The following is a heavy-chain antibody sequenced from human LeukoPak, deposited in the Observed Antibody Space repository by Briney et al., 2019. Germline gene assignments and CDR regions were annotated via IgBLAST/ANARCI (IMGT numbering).Heavy chain of an antibody. D-gene: IGHD4-11*01. J-gene: IGHJ4*02. CDR3: ARGLRGRGYSDYVFDY. V-gene: IGHV4-34*01. CDR2: INHSGST. CDR1: GGSFSGYY. Sequence: SETLSLTCAVYGGSFSGYYWSWIRQPPGKGPEWIGEINHSGSTNYNPSLKSPVTISVDTSKNQFSLKLSSVTTADTAVYYCARGLRGRGYSDYVFDYWGQGTLVTVSS.